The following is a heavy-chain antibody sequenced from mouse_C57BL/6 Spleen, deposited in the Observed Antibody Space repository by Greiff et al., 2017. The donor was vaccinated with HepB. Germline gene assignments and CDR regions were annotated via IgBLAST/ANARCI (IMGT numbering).Heavy chain of an antibody. CDR1: GYTFTDYN. CDR2: INPNNGGT. V-gene: IGHV1-18*01. CDR3: ARGDYYGSSFWCAY. Sequence: EVQLQQSGPELVKPGASVKIPCKASGYTFTDYNMDWVKQSHGKSLEWIGDINPNNGGTIYNQKFKGKATLTVDKSSSTAYMELRSLTSEDTAVYYCARGDYYGSSFWCAYWGQGTLVTVSA. J-gene: IGHJ3*01. D-gene: IGHD1-1*01.